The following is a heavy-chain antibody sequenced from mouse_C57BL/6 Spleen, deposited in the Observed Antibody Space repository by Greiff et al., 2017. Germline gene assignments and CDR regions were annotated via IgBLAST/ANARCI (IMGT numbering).Heavy chain of an antibody. CDR1: GYTFTSYW. Sequence: VQLQQPGAELVKPGASVKLSCKASGYTFTSYWMHWVKQRPGQGLEWIGMIHPNSGSTNYNEKFKSKATLTVDKSSSTAYMQLSSLTSEDSAVYYCARYGDYGSSFYAMDYWGQGTSVTVSS. D-gene: IGHD1-1*01. V-gene: IGHV1-64*01. CDR2: IHPNSGST. J-gene: IGHJ4*01. CDR3: ARYGDYGSSFYAMDY.